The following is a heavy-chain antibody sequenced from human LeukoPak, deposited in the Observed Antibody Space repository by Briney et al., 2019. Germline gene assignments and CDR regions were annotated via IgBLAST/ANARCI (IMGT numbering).Heavy chain of an antibody. V-gene: IGHV4-61*02. D-gene: IGHD3-22*01. CDR1: GGSISSGGYY. Sequence: SQTLSLTCTVSGGSISSGGYYWSWIRQPAGKGLEWIGRIYTSGSTNYNPSLKSRVTISVDTSKNQFSLKLSSVTAADTAVYYCARATYYYDSSGYWYFDLWGRGTLVTVSS. CDR2: IYTSGST. CDR3: ARATYYYDSSGYWYFDL. J-gene: IGHJ2*01.